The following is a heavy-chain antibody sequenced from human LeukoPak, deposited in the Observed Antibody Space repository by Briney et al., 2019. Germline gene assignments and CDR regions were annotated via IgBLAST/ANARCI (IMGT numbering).Heavy chain of an antibody. J-gene: IGHJ6*03. Sequence: GGSLRLSCAASGFTFSSYGMHWVRQAPGKGLEWVAFIRYDGSNKYYADSVKGRFTISRDNSKNTLYLQMNSLRAEDTAVYYCAKDPLYYDILTGYYKGYYYYMDVWGKGTTVTISS. V-gene: IGHV3-30*02. CDR2: IRYDGSNK. D-gene: IGHD3-9*01. CDR1: GFTFSSYG. CDR3: AKDPLYYDILTGYYKGYYYYMDV.